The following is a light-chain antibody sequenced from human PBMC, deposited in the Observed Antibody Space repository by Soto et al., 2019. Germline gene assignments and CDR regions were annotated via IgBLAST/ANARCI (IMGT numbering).Light chain of an antibody. V-gene: IGLV2-14*01. CDR1: SSDVGDYNY. CDR2: EVS. CDR3: SSYTSSSTLL. Sequence: QSALTQPASVSGSPGQSITISCTGTSSDVGDYNYVSWYQQHPDKAPKLMIYEVSNRPSGVSNRFSGSKSGNKASLTISGLQAEDEADYYCSSYTSSSTLLFGGGTKLTVL. J-gene: IGLJ2*01.